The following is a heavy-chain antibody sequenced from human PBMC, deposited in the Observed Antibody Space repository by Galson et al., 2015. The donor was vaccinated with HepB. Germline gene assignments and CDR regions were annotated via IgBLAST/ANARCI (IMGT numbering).Heavy chain of an antibody. V-gene: IGHV1-3*01. D-gene: IGHD1-26*01. CDR2: INAGNGNT. CDR3: ATLVGATIWNWFDP. J-gene: IGHJ5*02. CDR1: GYTFTSYA. Sequence: SVKVSCKASGYTFTSYAMHWVRQAPGQRLEWMGWINAGNGNTKYSQKFQGRVTITRDTSASTAYMELSSLRSEDTAVYYCATLVGATIWNWFDPWGQGTLVTVSS.